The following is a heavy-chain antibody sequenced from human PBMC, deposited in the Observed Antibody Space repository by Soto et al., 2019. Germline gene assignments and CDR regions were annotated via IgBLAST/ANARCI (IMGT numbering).Heavy chain of an antibody. J-gene: IGHJ4*02. Sequence: PGGSLRLSCTASGFTFSSYGMHWVRQAPGKGLEWVAVISYDGSNKYYADSVKGRFTISRDNSKNTLYLQMNSLRSDDTAVYYCARVSSVSPKTSLGSGWYRVWYFDYWGQGTLVTVSS. CDR3: ARVSSVSPKTSLGSGWYRVWYFDY. CDR2: ISYDGSNK. D-gene: IGHD6-19*01. CDR1: GFTFSSYG. V-gene: IGHV3-30*03.